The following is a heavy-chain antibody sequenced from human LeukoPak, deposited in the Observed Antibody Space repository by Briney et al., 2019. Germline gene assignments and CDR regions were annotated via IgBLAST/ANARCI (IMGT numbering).Heavy chain of an antibody. CDR2: ISSSGSTI. CDR3: ARDLRVPSWGSGVAFDI. CDR1: GFTFSSYQ. V-gene: IGHV3-48*03. J-gene: IGHJ3*02. D-gene: IGHD3-10*01. Sequence: GGSLRLSCAASGFTFSSYQMNWVRQAPGKGLEWVSHISSSGSTIYYADSVKGRFTISRDNAKNSLYLQMNSLRAEDTALYYCARDLRVPSWGSGVAFDIWGQGTMVTVSS.